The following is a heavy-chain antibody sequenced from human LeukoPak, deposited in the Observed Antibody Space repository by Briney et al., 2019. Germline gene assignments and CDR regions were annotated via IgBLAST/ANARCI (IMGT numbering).Heavy chain of an antibody. D-gene: IGHD4-17*01. Sequence: GXLRLSCAXXXXXXXXXAMXXXRQAPXXXLXXXXAISGSGGSTYYADSVKGRFTISRDNSKNTLYLQMNSLRAEDTAVYYCARPDGDYGWFDPWGQGTLVTVSS. CDR2: ISGSGGST. J-gene: IGHJ5*02. CDR1: XXXXXXXA. V-gene: IGHV3-23*01. CDR3: ARPDGDYGWFDP.